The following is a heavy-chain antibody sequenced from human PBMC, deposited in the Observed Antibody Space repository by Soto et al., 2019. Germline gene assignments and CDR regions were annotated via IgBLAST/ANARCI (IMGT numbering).Heavy chain of an antibody. J-gene: IGHJ2*01. V-gene: IGHV4-39*01. CDR3: ARPYGGPGCFFDL. CDR2: IYYGGNT. Sequence: SETLSLTCTVSGGSIISSSHYWAWIRQPPGKGLEWIGTIYYGGNTDYNPSLKSRVTISLDMSKNQFSLKLSSVTAADTAVYYCARPYGGPGCFFDLWGRGTLVTVSS. D-gene: IGHD4-17*01. CDR1: GGSIISSSHY.